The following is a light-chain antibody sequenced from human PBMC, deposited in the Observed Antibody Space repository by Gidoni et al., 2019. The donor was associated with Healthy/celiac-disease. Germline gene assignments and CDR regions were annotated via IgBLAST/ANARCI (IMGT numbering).Light chain of an antibody. Sequence: DIQMTRSPSTLSASVGDRVTITSRASHSISSWLALFQQKPGKAPKLLIYDASSFESGVPSRFSGSGSGTEFTLTISSLQPDDFATYYCQQYNSYSRTFGQGTKVEIK. CDR2: DAS. CDR1: HSISSW. J-gene: IGKJ1*01. V-gene: IGKV1-5*01. CDR3: QQYNSYSRT.